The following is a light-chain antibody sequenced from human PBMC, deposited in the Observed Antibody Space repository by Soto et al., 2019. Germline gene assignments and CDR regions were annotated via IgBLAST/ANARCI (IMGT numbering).Light chain of an antibody. CDR3: SSYTSSTSLDV. CDR2: EVS. V-gene: IGLV2-14*01. CDR1: SSDIGGYNS. J-gene: IGLJ1*01. Sequence: QSALTQSPSASGSPGQSVTISCTGTSSDIGGYNSVSWYQQHPGKAPKLMIYEVSNRPSGVSIRFSGSKSGNTASLTISGLQAEDEADYYCSSYTSSTSLDVFGTGTKSPS.